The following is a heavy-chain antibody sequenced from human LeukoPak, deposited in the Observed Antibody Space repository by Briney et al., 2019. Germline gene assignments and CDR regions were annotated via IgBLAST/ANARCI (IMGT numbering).Heavy chain of an antibody. Sequence: GGSVKDSCKASGCTLTRYYMHWVRPPTGQGRAWMGWMNPNSGGTNYAQKFQGRVTMTRDTSISTAYMELSRLRSDDTAVYYCARGPFYCSSTSCFPYFDYWGQGTLVTVSS. CDR2: MNPNSGGT. CDR1: GCTLTRYY. D-gene: IGHD2-2*01. V-gene: IGHV1-2*02. CDR3: ARGPFYCSSTSCFPYFDY. J-gene: IGHJ4*02.